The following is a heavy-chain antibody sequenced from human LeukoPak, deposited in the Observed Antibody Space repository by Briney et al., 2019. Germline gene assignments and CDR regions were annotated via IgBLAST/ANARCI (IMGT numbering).Heavy chain of an antibody. Sequence: PSETLSLTCTVSGGSINTPNYYWGWIRQPAGKGLEWIGRIYTSGSTNYNPSLKSRVTISVDTSKNQFSLRLSSVTAADTAVYYCARDIVVGAKGAWFDPWGQGTLVTVSS. D-gene: IGHD1-26*01. CDR1: GGSINTPNYY. V-gene: IGHV4-61*02. CDR2: IYTSGST. J-gene: IGHJ5*02. CDR3: ARDIVVGAKGAWFDP.